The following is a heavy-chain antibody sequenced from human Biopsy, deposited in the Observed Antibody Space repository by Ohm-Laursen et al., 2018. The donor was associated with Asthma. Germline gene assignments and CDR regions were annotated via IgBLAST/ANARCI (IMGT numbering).Heavy chain of an antibody. CDR3: ARAVDYSHYYGIDV. D-gene: IGHD3-10*01. J-gene: IGHJ6*02. Sequence: EASVKVSCKTSGYTFNSAGITWVRQAPGQGLEWMGWISVYNGNTKVAQKLQDRVTMITDTSTSTAYMELRSLRFDDTAVYFCARAVDYSHYYGIDVWGQGTTVTVS. CDR1: GYTFNSAG. V-gene: IGHV1-18*01. CDR2: ISVYNGNT.